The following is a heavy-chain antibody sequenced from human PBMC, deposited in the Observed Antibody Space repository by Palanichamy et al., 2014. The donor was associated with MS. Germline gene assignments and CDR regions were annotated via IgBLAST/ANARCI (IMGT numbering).Heavy chain of an antibody. D-gene: IGHD3-9*01. CDR2: ISSSSSYI. J-gene: IGHJ4*02. V-gene: IGHV3-21*01. Sequence: EVQLVESGGGLVKPGGSLRLSCAASGFTFSSYSMNWVRQAPGKGLEWVSSISSSSSYIYYADSVKGRFTISRDNAKNSLYLQMNSLRAEDTAVYYCARSPDFDWLFGYWGQGTLVTVSS. CDR1: GFTFSSYS. CDR3: ARSPDFDWLFGY.